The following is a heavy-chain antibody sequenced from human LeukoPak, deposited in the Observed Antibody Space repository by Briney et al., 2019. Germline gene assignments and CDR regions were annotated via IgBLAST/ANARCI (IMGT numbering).Heavy chain of an antibody. D-gene: IGHD3-22*01. CDR1: GYTFSSYD. Sequence: GASVKVSCKGSGYTFSSYDINWVRQATGQGLEWMGWMNPDTGNSGYAQKFQGRVTMTRDTSISTAYMELSSLRSKDTAVYYCARLSQTPAYYDTSVYYYLGYWGQGTLVTVSS. V-gene: IGHV1-8*01. J-gene: IGHJ4*02. CDR3: ARLSQTPAYYDTSVYYYLGY. CDR2: MNPDTGNS.